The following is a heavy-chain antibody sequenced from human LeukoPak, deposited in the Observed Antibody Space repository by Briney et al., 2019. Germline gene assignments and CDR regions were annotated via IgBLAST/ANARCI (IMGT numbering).Heavy chain of an antibody. CDR3: ARGYSSVRGAFDI. D-gene: IGHD6-19*01. J-gene: IGHJ3*02. CDR2: INHSGST. CDR1: GGSFSGYY. Sequence: SETLSLTCAVYGGSFSGYYWSWIRQPPGKGLEWIGEINHSGSTNCNPSLKSRVTISVDTSKNQFSLKLSSVTAADTAVYYCARGYSSVRGAFDIWGQGTMVTVSS. V-gene: IGHV4-34*01.